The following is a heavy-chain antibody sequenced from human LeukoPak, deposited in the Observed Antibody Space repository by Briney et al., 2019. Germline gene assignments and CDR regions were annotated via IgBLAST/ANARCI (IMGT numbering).Heavy chain of an antibody. V-gene: IGHV1-69*05. J-gene: IGHJ4*02. CDR3: ARGVEMATTTGFDY. CDR1: GGTFSSYA. D-gene: IGHD5-24*01. Sequence: SVKVSCKASGGTFSSYAISWVRQAPGQGMEWMGGIIPNFGTANYAQKFQGRVTITTDESTSTAYMELSSLRSEDTAVYYCARGVEMATTTGFDYWGQGTLVTVSS. CDR2: IIPNFGTA.